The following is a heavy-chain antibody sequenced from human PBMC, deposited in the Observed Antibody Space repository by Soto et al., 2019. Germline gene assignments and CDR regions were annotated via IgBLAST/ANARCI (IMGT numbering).Heavy chain of an antibody. CDR2: MNPNSGNT. CDR1: GYTFTSYD. J-gene: IGHJ6*02. D-gene: IGHD4-4*01. Sequence: ASVKVSCKASGYTFTSYDINWGRQAPGQGLEWMGWMNPNSGNTGYAQKFQGRVTMTRNTSISTAYMELSSLRSEDTAVYYCASSYSNYALIDYYYYGMDVWGQGTTVTVSS. CDR3: ASSYSNYALIDYYYYGMDV. V-gene: IGHV1-8*01.